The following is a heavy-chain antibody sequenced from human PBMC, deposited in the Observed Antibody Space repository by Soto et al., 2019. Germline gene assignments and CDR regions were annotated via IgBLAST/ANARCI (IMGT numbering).Heavy chain of an antibody. CDR1: GYSFTSYW. D-gene: IGHD3-9*01. CDR2: IDPSDSYT. Sequence: GESLKISCKGSGYSFTSYWISWVRQMPGKGLEWMGRIDPSDSYTNYSPSFQGHVTISADKSISTAYLQWSSLKASDTAMYYCASDYDILTGYYNAAFDIWGQGTMVTV. V-gene: IGHV5-10-1*01. CDR3: ASDYDILTGYYNAAFDI. J-gene: IGHJ3*02.